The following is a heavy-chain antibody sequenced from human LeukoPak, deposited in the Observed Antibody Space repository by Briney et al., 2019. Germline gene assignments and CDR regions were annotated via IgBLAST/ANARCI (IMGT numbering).Heavy chain of an antibody. J-gene: IGHJ3*02. V-gene: IGHV3-53*01. CDR3: ARELDYGGHGAFDI. Sequence: GGSLRLSCAASGFTVSSNSMSWVRQAPGKGLEWVSVIYSGGSTYYADSVKGRFTISRDNSKNTLYLQMNSLRAEDTAVYYCARELDYGGHGAFDIWGQGTMVTVSS. CDR1: GFTVSSNS. D-gene: IGHD4-17*01. CDR2: IYSGGST.